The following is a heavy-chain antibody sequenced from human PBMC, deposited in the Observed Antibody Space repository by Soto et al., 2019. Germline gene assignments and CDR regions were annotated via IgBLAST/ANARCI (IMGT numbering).Heavy chain of an antibody. CDR2: MNPNSGNT. V-gene: IGHV1-8*01. J-gene: IGHJ3*02. CDR1: GYTFTSYD. CDR3: ARGGRWLGTDAFDI. D-gene: IGHD6-19*01. Sequence: ASVKVSCKASGYTFTSYDINWVRQATGQGLEWMGWMNPNSGNTGYAQKLQGRVTMTTDTSTSTAYMELRSLRSDDTAVYYCARGGRWLGTDAFDIWGQGTMVAVSS.